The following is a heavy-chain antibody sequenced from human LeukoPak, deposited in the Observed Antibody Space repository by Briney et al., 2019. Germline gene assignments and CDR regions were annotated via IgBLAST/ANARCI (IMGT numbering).Heavy chain of an antibody. J-gene: IGHJ3*02. CDR1: GFTFSSYA. D-gene: IGHD6-19*01. CDR2: ISGSGGST. CDR3: ARSSGWYEAVSNFDI. Sequence: GGSLRLSCAASGFTFSSYAMSWVRQAPGKGLEWVSAISGSGGSTYYADSVKGRFTISRDNSKNTLYLQMNSLRAEDTAVYYCARSSGWYEAVSNFDIWGQGTMVTVSS. V-gene: IGHV3-23*01.